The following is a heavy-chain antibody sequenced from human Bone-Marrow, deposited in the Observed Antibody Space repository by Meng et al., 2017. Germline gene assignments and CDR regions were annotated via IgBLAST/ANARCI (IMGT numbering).Heavy chain of an antibody. CDR2: IHHSGSA. J-gene: IGHJ4*02. CDR3: ASFDHIPRRNYFDY. CDR1: GGSMSSGNYY. V-gene: IGHV4-30-4*01. Sequence: QVQLQESGPGLVEPSQTLSLTCTVSGGSMSSGNYYWSWIRQPPGKGLEWIGYIHHSGSAYYNLSLKSRVSISVDTSKNQFSLNLNSMTAADTAVYYCASFDHIPRRNYFDYWGQGTLVTVSS. D-gene: IGHD2-21*01.